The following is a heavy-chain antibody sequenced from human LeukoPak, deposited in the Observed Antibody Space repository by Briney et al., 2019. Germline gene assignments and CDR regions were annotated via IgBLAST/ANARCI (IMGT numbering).Heavy chain of an antibody. CDR2: INSDGSST. Sequence: PGGSLRLSCAASGFTFSSYWMHWVRQAPGKGLVWVSRINSDGSSTSYADSVKGRFTISRDNAKNTLYLQMNSLRAEGTAVYYCAKPEHYDFWSGYPLGYWGQGTLVTVSS. V-gene: IGHV3-74*01. D-gene: IGHD3-3*01. J-gene: IGHJ4*02. CDR3: AKPEHYDFWSGYPLGY. CDR1: GFTFSSYW.